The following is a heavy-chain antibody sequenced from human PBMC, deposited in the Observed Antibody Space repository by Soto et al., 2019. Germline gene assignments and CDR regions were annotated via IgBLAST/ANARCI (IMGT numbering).Heavy chain of an antibody. V-gene: IGHV3-30*14. Sequence: GGSLRLSWAASGFTFSGYAVHWVLQAPGKGLEWVALILYDGSDKYYADSVKGRFTISRHDSKNTLYLQMNSLRPEDTAVYYCVRGGRMPVVVSPGYFDYWGQGIPVTVSS. D-gene: IGHD3-22*01. J-gene: IGHJ4*02. CDR1: GFTFSGYA. CDR2: ILYDGSDK. CDR3: VRGGRMPVVVSPGYFDY.